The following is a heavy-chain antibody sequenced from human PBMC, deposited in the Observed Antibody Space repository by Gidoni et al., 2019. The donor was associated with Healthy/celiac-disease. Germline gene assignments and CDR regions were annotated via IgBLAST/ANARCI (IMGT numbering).Heavy chain of an antibody. CDR2: IDSGGST. J-gene: IGHJ4*02. Sequence: EVQLVESGGGLIQTGGSLRLSCAASGFTVISNYMSGVRQAPGKGLEWVSVIDSGGSTYYAESVKGRFTISRDNTKNTLYLQMSSLRAEDTAVYYCARDLLDSSGYYSSYWGQGTLVTVSS. V-gene: IGHV3-53*01. CDR3: ARDLLDSSGYYSSY. CDR1: GFTVISNY. D-gene: IGHD3-22*01.